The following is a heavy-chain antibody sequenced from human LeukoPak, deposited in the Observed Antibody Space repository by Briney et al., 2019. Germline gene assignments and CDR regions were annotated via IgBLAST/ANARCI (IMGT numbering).Heavy chain of an antibody. Sequence: PSETLSLTCTVSGGSISSYYWSRIRQPPGKGLEWIGYIYYSGSTNYNPSLKSRVTISADTSKNQFSLTLGSVSATDTAVYYCVSPRGFSYGYFDYWGQGTLVTVSS. CDR1: GGSISSYY. CDR2: IYYSGST. J-gene: IGHJ4*02. CDR3: VSPRGFSYGYFDY. V-gene: IGHV4-59*08. D-gene: IGHD5-18*01.